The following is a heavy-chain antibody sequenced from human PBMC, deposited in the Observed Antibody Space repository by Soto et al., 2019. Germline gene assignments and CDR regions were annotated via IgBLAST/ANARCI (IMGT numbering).Heavy chain of an antibody. D-gene: IGHD3-16*01. J-gene: IGHJ5*02. V-gene: IGHV3-74*01. Sequence: EVQLVESGGGLVQPGESLRLSCAASGFTFSSYWMHWVRQAPGKGLAWVSRIKSDGSITNYADSVKGRFTISRDNAKNTLYLQMNSLRVEDTAVYYCASSPSGGNCFDPWGQGTMVTVSS. CDR1: GFTFSSYW. CDR2: IKSDGSIT. CDR3: ASSPSGGNCFDP.